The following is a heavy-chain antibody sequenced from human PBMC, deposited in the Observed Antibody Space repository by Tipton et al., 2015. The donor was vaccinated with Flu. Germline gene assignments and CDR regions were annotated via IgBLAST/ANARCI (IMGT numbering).Heavy chain of an antibody. Sequence: GSLRLSCAASGFIVSSDYMSWVRQAPGKGLEWVSVIYSGDSTSYADSVRGRFTVSRDNAKNTLYLQMNSLRAEDTAVYYCTRDDSGYAQLDYWGQGTLVTVSS. J-gene: IGHJ4*02. D-gene: IGHD5-12*01. CDR2: IYSGDST. CDR3: TRDDSGYAQLDY. V-gene: IGHV3-53*01. CDR1: GFIVSSDY.